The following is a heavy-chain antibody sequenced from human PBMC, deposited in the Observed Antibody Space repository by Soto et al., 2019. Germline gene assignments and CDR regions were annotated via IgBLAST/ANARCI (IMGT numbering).Heavy chain of an antibody. CDR2: INPNSGGT. Sequence: GASVKVSCKASGYTFTGQYIHWVRQAPGQGLEWMGWINPNSGGTNYSQKFQGRVTITRDTSANTVFMELSSLRSEDTAVYYCTRGCSGGSCYVFEYWGQGTLVTVSS. D-gene: IGHD2-15*01. J-gene: IGHJ4*02. CDR3: TRGCSGGSCYVFEY. CDR1: GYTFTGQY. V-gene: IGHV1-2*02.